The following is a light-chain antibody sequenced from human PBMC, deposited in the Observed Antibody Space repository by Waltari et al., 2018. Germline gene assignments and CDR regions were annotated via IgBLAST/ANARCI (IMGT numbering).Light chain of an antibody. CDR2: ASS. CDR1: QNIGHY. CDR3: QHHFRLPAT. V-gene: IGKV3-20*01. J-gene: IGKJ1*01. Sequence: IVLTQSTGTLSLSPGGRATLSCRASQNIGHYLAWYQQKPGQAPSLLIYASSTRAAGIPDRFSGSGSGADFSLTITRLEPDDFAVYYCQHHFRLPATFGQGTKV.